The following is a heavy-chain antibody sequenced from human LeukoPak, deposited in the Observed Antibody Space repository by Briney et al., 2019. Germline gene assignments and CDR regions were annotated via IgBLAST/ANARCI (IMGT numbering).Heavy chain of an antibody. D-gene: IGHD3-10*02. V-gene: IGHV4-39*01. CDR2: IYYSGST. J-gene: IGHJ4*02. CDR3: ARHRELFGERYSYYFDY. CDR1: GGSISSSSYY. Sequence: SETLSLTCTVSGGSISSSSYYWGWIRQPPGKGLEWIGSIYYSGSTYYNPSLKSRVTISVDTSKNQSSLKLSSVTAADTAVYYCARHRELFGERYSYYFDYWGQGTLVTVSS.